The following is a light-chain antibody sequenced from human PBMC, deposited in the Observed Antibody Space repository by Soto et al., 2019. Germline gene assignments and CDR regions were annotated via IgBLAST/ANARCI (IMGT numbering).Light chain of an antibody. CDR3: QSYDSSLSGSV. CDR1: SSNIGASYA. Sequence: QSVLTQPPSVSGAPGQRVTISCTGSSSNIGASYAVHWYQQLPGTAPKLLIYGNSNRPSGVPDRFSGSKSGTSASLAITGLQAEDEADYYFQSYDSSLSGSVFGGGTKVTVL. J-gene: IGLJ3*02. CDR2: GNS. V-gene: IGLV1-40*01.